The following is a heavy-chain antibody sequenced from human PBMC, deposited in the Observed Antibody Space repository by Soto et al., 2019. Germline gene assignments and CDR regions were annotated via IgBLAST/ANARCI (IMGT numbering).Heavy chain of an antibody. D-gene: IGHD2-15*01. V-gene: IGHV4-34*01. CDR1: GGSFSGFY. J-gene: IGHJ4*02. Sequence: QVQLQQWGAGLLTPSETLSLTCAVYGGSFSGFYWNRIRQPPGKGLEWIGEIDQSGTTTYTPSLKSRVLISAETSKNEFSLQLTSVTAADAAVYYCARRYSRVWGQGTLVTVSS. CDR3: ARRYSRV. CDR2: IDQSGTT.